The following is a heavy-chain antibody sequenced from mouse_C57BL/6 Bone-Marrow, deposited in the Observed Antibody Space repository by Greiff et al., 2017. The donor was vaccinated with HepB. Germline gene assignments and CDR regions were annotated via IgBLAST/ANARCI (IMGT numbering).Heavy chain of an antibody. CDR3: ARGYYGSSPYWYFDV. D-gene: IGHD1-1*01. V-gene: IGHV5-17*01. Sequence: EVQLVESGGGLVKPGGSLKLSCAASGFTFSDYGMHWVRQAPEKGLEWVAYISSGSSTIYYADTVKGRFTISRDNAKNTLCLQMTSLRSEDTAMYYCARGYYGSSPYWYFDVWGTGTTVTVSS. J-gene: IGHJ1*03. CDR2: ISSGSSTI. CDR1: GFTFSDYG.